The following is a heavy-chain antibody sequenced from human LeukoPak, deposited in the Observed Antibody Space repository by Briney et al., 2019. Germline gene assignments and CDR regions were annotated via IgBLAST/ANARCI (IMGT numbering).Heavy chain of an antibody. V-gene: IGHV3-30*07. Sequence: DSVKGRFTISRDNSKNTLYLQMNSLRAEDTAVYYCARLAAGSDYFDSWGQGTLVTVSS. J-gene: IGHJ4*02. CDR3: ARLAAGSDYFDS. D-gene: IGHD2-15*01.